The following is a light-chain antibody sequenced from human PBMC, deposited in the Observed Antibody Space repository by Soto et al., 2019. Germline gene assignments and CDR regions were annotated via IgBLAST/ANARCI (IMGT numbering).Light chain of an antibody. CDR2: GTS. J-gene: IGKJ3*01. CDR1: QSIDTY. V-gene: IGKV1-39*01. CDR3: QESYTKFT. Sequence: DLQMTQSPSSVSASVGDRVTITCRASQSIDTYLNWYQQKPGKAPKVLIYGTSTLQTGVASRFSGGGSGTDFTLTISSLQVEDSAIYYCQESYTKFTFGPGTKVDIK.